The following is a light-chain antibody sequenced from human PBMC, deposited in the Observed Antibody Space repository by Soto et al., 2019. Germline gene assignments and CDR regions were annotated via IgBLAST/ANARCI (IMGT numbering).Light chain of an antibody. Sequence: QSALTQPPSMSGSPGQSITISCKGSSADIGSHNRVSWYHQPPDTAPKLIIYDVNDRPSGVPDRFSGSKSADTASLSISGLQPEDEGVYYCSSSSCNSASVLFGGGTKLTVL. J-gene: IGLJ2*01. CDR2: DVN. V-gene: IGLV2-18*02. CDR1: SADIGSHNR. CDR3: SSSSCNSASVL.